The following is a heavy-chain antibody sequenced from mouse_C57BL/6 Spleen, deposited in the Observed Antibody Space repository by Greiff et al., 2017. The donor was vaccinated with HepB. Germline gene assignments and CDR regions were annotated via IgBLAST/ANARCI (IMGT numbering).Heavy chain of an antibody. CDR3: ARFHYDYAMDY. CDR2: ISSGSSTI. Sequence: EVKLVESGGGLVKPGGSLKLSCAASGFTFSDYGMHWVRQAPEKGLEWVAYISSGSSTIYYADTVKGRFTISRDNAKNTLFLQMTSLRSEDTAMYYCARFHYDYAMDYWGQGTSVTVSS. J-gene: IGHJ4*01. D-gene: IGHD1-1*01. CDR1: GFTFSDYG. V-gene: IGHV5-17*01.